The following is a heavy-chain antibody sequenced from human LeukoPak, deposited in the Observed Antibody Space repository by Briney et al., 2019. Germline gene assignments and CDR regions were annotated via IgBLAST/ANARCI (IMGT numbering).Heavy chain of an antibody. CDR3: ASPGHYYDSSGYYNY. CDR2: ISGSGGST. J-gene: IGHJ4*02. D-gene: IGHD3-22*01. CDR1: GFTFSSYA. Sequence: GGSLRLSCAASGFTFSSYAMSWVRQAPGKGLEWVSAISGSGGSTYYADSVKGRFTISRDNSKNTLYLQMSSLRAEDTAVYYCASPGHYYDSSGYYNYWGQGTLVTVSS. V-gene: IGHV3-23*01.